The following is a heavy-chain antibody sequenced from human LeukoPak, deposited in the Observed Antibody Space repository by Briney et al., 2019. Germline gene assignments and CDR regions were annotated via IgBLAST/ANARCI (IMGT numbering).Heavy chain of an antibody. CDR3: ARDRRSSGWYIGYFD. J-gene: IGHJ4*02. V-gene: IGHV4-4*02. CDR1: GGSISSSNW. CDR2: IYHSGST. D-gene: IGHD6-19*01. Sequence: SGTLSLTCAVSGGSISSSNWWSWVRQPPGKGLEWIGEIYHSGSTNYNPSLKSRVTISVDTSKNQFSLKLSSVTAADTAVYYCARDRRSSGWYIGYFDWGQGTLVTVSS.